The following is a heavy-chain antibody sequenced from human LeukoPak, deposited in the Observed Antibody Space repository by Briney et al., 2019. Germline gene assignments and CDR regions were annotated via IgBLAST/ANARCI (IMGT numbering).Heavy chain of an antibody. D-gene: IGHD6-19*01. J-gene: IGHJ4*02. CDR3: ARSGRSQWLPDH. Sequence: SETLSLTCTVSGGSISSSGYYWGWVRQPPGKGREWIVSFYSRVSTYDNPSLKGRVTLSVDTSKNHFSLKLSALTAADTLVYICARSGRSQWLPDHWGQGTLVTVSS. CDR1: GGSISSSGYY. CDR2: FYSRVST. V-gene: IGHV4-39*02.